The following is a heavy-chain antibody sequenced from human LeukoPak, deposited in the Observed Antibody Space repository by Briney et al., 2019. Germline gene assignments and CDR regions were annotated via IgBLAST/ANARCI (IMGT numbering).Heavy chain of an antibody. CDR1: GYTFTGYY. D-gene: IGHD2-15*01. CDR3: ARDLSLSSSWTSFDY. J-gene: IGHJ4*01. Sequence: ASVKVSCKASGYTFTGYYMHWVRQAPGQGLEWMGRINPNSGGTNYAQKFQGRVTMTRDTSISTAYMELSRLRSDDTAVYYCARDLSLSSSWTSFDYWGHGTLVTVSS. V-gene: IGHV1-2*06. CDR2: INPNSGGT.